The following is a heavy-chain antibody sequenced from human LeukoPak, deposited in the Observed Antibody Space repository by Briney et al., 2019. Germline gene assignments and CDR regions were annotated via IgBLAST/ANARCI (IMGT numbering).Heavy chain of an antibody. CDR3: ARRGDV. Sequence: SETLSLTCTVSGGSISSYYWSWIRQPPGKGLEWIGYIYYSGSTYYNPSLKSRVTISVDTSKNQFSLKLSSVTAADTAVYYCARRGDVWGKGITVTVSS. CDR2: IYYSGST. CDR1: GGSISSYY. J-gene: IGHJ6*04. V-gene: IGHV4-59*06.